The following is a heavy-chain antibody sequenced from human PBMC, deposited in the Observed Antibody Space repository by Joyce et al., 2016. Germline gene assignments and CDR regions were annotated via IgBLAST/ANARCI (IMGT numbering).Heavy chain of an antibody. D-gene: IGHD3-3*01. CDR3: ATWAPTNYDFWSGYSYYFDN. CDR2: ISASGGST. CDR1: GFTFSSDA. J-gene: IGHJ4*02. Sequence: EVQLLESGGGLVQPGGSLRLSCAAAGFTFSSDAMIWVRKAPGKGLEWVLIISASGGSTYYADSVKGRFTISRDNSEDSLYLHMNSLRAEDTAVYYCATWAPTNYDFWSGYSYYFDNWGQGTLVTVSS. V-gene: IGHV3-23*01.